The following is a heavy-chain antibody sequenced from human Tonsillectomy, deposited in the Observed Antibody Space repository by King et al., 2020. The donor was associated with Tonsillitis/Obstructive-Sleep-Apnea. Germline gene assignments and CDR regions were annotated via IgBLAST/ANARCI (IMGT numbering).Heavy chain of an antibody. Sequence: QLQESGPGLVKPSETLSLICTVSGGFISSRSYYWGWIRQPPGKGLEWIGSSYYSGTTYYNPSLQSRVTISVDTYRNQFSLRMSSVTDADTAVYYCVRHNRGSNSDHYYYMDVWGKGTTVTVSS. V-gene: IGHV4-39*01. J-gene: IGHJ6*03. CDR1: GGFISSRSYY. D-gene: IGHD1-26*01. CDR3: VRHNRGSNSDHYYYMDV. CDR2: SYYSGTT.